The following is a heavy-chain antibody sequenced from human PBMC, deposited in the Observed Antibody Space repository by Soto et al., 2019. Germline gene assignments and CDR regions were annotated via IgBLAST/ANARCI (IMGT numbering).Heavy chain of an antibody. D-gene: IGHD2-2*01. Sequence: GASVKVSCKASGYTFTGYYMHWVRQAPGQGLEWMGWINPNSGGTNYAQKFQGWVTMTRDTSISTAYMELSRLRSDDTAVYYCARALVVPAAQSVLAPQRNPEWYYYGMDVWGQGTTVTVSS. J-gene: IGHJ6*02. CDR3: ARALVVPAAQSVLAPQRNPEWYYYGMDV. V-gene: IGHV1-2*04. CDR1: GYTFTGYY. CDR2: INPNSGGT.